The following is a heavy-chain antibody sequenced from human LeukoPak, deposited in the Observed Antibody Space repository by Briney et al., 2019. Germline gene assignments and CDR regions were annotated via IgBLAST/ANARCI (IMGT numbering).Heavy chain of an antibody. Sequence: ASVKVSCKAAGYTFTGYYMHWVRQAPGQGLEWMGWINPNSGGTNYAQKFQGRVTMARDTSISTAYMELSRLRSDDTAVYYCASSIVYCSSTSCYFNWGQGTLVTVSS. D-gene: IGHD2-2*01. CDR3: ASSIVYCSSTSCYFN. V-gene: IGHV1-2*02. CDR2: INPNSGGT. CDR1: GYTFTGYY. J-gene: IGHJ4*02.